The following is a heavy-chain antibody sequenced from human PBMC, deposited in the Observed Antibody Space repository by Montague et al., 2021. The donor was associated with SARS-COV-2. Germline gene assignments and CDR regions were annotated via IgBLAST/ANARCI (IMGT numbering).Heavy chain of an antibody. J-gene: IGHJ4*02. D-gene: IGHD2-8*02. Sequence: SETLSLTCAVHGTSFSGYYWNWIRQPPGKGLEWIGEINHGGSTKYSPSLKSRVTISVDTSKNQFSLKLSSVTAADTAVYYCAGVEGGGVIDYWGQGTLVTVSS. V-gene: IGHV4-34*01. CDR1: GTSFSGYY. CDR3: AGVEGGGVIDY. CDR2: INHGGST.